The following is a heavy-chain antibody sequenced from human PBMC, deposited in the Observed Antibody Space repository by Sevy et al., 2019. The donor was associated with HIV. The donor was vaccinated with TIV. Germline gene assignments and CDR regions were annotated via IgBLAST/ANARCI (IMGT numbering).Heavy chain of an antibody. Sequence: GGSLRLSCAASGFTFSSYSIHWVRQVPGKGLEWVAVISYDGSNKHYADSVKDRFTISRDNSKNTQYLKMNSLRPEDTVVYYCASRKNYFDSSGYYSGFLASPHWGQGTLVTVSS. CDR2: ISYDGSNK. J-gene: IGHJ4*02. CDR3: ASRKNYFDSSGYYSGFLASPH. CDR1: GFTFSSYS. V-gene: IGHV3-30-3*01. D-gene: IGHD3-22*01.